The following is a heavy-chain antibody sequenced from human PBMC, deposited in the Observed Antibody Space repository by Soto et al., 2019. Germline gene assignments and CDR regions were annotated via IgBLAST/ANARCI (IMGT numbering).Heavy chain of an antibody. CDR3: ARVTNYADSADFNGFSF. D-gene: IGHD3-22*01. J-gene: IGHJ1*01. CDR1: GYDFTHYW. V-gene: IGHV5-51*01. CDR2: IYPGDAET. Sequence: GESLKISCQGSGYDFTHYWVAWVRQTPGKGLEWMGVIYPGDAETRYSPSFQGRVTFSVDKSIDTAYLHWSSLEASDTAIYYCARVTNYADSADFNGFSFWGQGALVPVSP.